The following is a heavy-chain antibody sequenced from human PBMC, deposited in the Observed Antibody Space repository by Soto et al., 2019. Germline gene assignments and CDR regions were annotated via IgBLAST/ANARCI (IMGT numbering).Heavy chain of an antibody. D-gene: IGHD1-26*01. Sequence: QVQLQESGPGLVKPSETLSLTCTVSGGSIGNYYWSWIRQPPGKGLEWIGYIYYSGSTNYNPSLKSRVTISVDTSKNQFSLKLSSVTAADTAVYYCARRYGGNFDYWGQGTLVTVSS. CDR3: ARRYGGNFDY. V-gene: IGHV4-59*01. CDR1: GGSIGNYY. CDR2: IYYSGST. J-gene: IGHJ4*02.